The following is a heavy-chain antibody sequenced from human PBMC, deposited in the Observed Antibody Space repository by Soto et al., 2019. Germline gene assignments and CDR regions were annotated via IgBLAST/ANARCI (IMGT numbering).Heavy chain of an antibody. CDR1: GFTFSSYA. D-gene: IGHD1-26*01. Sequence: GGSLRLSCAASGFTFSSYAMSWVRQAPGKGLEWVSAISGSGGSTYYADSVKGRFTISRDNSKNTLYLQMNSLRAEDTAVYYCAKTPLVVGAIHDAFDIWGQGTMVTVSS. CDR3: AKTPLVVGAIHDAFDI. J-gene: IGHJ3*02. V-gene: IGHV3-23*01. CDR2: ISGSGGST.